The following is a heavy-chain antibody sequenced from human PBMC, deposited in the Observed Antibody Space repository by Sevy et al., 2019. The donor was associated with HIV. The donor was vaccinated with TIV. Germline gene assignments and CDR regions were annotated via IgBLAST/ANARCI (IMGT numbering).Heavy chain of an antibody. V-gene: IGHV4-59*13. CDR2: IYYSGST. CDR1: GGSISSYY. CDR3: ARVDTAMGEVDP. Sequence: SETLSLTCTVSGGSISSYYWSWIRQPPGKGLEWIGYIYYSGSTNYNPSLKSRVTISVDTSKNQFSLKLSSVTAADTAVYYCARVDTAMGEVDPWGQGTLVTVSS. D-gene: IGHD5-18*01. J-gene: IGHJ5*02.